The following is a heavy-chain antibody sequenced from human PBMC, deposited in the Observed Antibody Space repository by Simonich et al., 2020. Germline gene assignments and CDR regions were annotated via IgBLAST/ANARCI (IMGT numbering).Heavy chain of an antibody. J-gene: IGHJ4*02. D-gene: IGHD1-26*01. V-gene: IGHV1-8*03. CDR2: MNPNSGNT. CDR3: ARTYSGSYYYFDY. CDR1: GYTLTSYD. Sequence: QVQLVQSGAEVKKPGASVKVSCKASGYTLTSYDINWGRQATGQGREWMGGMNPNSGNTGYAQKFQGRVTITRNTSISTAYMELSSLRSEDTAVYYCARTYSGSYYYFDYWGQGTLVTVSS.